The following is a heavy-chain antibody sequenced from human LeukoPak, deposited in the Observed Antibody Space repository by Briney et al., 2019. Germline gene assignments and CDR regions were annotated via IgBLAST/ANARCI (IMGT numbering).Heavy chain of an antibody. D-gene: IGHD5-18*01. CDR3: ARQPQLWLQYYFDY. J-gene: IGHJ4*02. V-gene: IGHV3-21*01. CDR2: IRSSSSHI. CDR1: GFTFSSYS. Sequence: GGSLRLSCAASGFTFSSYSMNWVRQAPGKGLEWVSFIRSSSSHIYYADSVKGRLTLSRDNAKNSLYLQMNSLRAEDTAVYYCARQPQLWLQYYFDYWGQGTLVTVSS.